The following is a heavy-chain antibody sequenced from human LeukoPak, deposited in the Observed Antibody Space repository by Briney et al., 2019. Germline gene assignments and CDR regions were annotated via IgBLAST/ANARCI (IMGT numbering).Heavy chain of an antibody. V-gene: IGHV3-23*01. CDR2: ISGSGGST. Sequence: GGSLRLSCAASGFTFSSYGMSWVRQAPGKGLEWVSAISGSGGSTYYADSVKGRFTISRDNSKNTLYLQMNSLRAEDTAVYYCARGLSGWLRDDYWGQGTLVTVSS. J-gene: IGHJ4*02. CDR1: GFTFSSYG. CDR3: ARGLSGWLRDDY. D-gene: IGHD5-12*01.